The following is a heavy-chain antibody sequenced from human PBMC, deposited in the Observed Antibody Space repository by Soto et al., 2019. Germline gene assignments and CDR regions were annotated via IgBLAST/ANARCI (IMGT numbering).Heavy chain of an antibody. J-gene: IGHJ4*02. V-gene: IGHV4-4*07. CDR2: VYSSGTT. CDR3: ARDIGSYAYAEGY. Sequence: SETLSLTCSVSGGSLNSYLWSWIRQPAGKGLEWIGRVYSSGTTDYNPSLNSRATMSVETSKNQFSLKLTSVTAADTAVYYCARDIGSYAYAEGYWGQGIQVTVS. CDR1: GGSLNSYL. D-gene: IGHD2-2*01.